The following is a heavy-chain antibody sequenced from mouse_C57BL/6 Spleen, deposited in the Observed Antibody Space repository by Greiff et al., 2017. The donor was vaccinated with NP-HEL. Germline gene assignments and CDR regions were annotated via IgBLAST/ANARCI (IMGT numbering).Heavy chain of an antibody. V-gene: IGHV7-4*01. CDR2: IRHKANGYTT. J-gene: IGHJ1*03. CDR3: VKAELVYWYYDV. CDR1: GFTFTDYY. Sequence: EVKVVESGGGLVQPGASLRLSCAASGFTFTDYYMSWVRQPPGKAPEWLALIRHKANGYTTEYTASVKGRFTISSAKSQNILELQMNTLRAEDSATYYCVKAELVYWYYDVWGTGTTVTVSS.